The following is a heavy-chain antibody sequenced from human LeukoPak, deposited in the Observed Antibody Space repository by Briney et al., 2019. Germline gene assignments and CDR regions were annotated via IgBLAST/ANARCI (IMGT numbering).Heavy chain of an antibody. D-gene: IGHD1-1*01. Sequence: SETLFLTCAVYGGSFSAYWSWIRQSPGKGLQWIAEVNHRGDTNYNPSVKGRVTISVDTSKNQFSLKVTSLTAADTAVYYCARGPTISETGYFDYWGQGTLVTVSS. CDR1: GGSFSAY. CDR3: ARGPTISETGYFDY. V-gene: IGHV4-34*01. J-gene: IGHJ4*03. CDR2: VNHRGDT.